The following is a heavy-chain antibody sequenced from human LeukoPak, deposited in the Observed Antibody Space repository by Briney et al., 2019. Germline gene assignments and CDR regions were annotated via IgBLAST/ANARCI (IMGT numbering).Heavy chain of an antibody. CDR2: MYPGDSDA. J-gene: IGHJ4*02. CDR1: GYKFSNYW. D-gene: IGHD1-14*01. V-gene: IGHV5-51*01. Sequence: GESLRISCKGSGYKFSNYWIGWVRQMPGRGLECMGIMYPGDSDARYSPSFQGQITMSADKSIDTAYLQWNSLKASDTAKYYCARGEITGTPVYYWGQGIVVTVSS. CDR3: ARGEITGTPVYY.